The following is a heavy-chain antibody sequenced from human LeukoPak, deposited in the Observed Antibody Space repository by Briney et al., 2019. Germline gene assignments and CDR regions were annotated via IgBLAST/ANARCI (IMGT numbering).Heavy chain of an antibody. J-gene: IGHJ3*02. Sequence: GGSLRLSCAASGFAFSDYYMTWIRQAPGKGLEWVSYISSGSSYTNYGDAVKGRFTISRDNAKNSLYLQMNSLRADDTAVYYCARFGEMATNDAFDIWGQGTMVTVSS. D-gene: IGHD5-24*01. CDR1: GFAFSDYY. CDR3: ARFGEMATNDAFDI. V-gene: IGHV3-11*06. CDR2: ISSGSSYT.